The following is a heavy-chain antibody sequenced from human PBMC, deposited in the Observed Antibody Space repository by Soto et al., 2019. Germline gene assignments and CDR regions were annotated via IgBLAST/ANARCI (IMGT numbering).Heavy chain of an antibody. V-gene: IGHV3-15*01. J-gene: IGHJ6*03. Sequence: GGSLRLSCAASGFTFSNAWMSWVRQAPGKGLEWVGRIKSKTDGGTTDYAAPVKGRFTISRDDSKNTLYLQMNSLKTEDTAVYYCTTDDEGYYDILTGSRLYMDVWGKGTTVTVSS. CDR3: TTDDEGYYDILTGSRLYMDV. CDR2: IKSKTDGGTT. CDR1: GFTFSNAW. D-gene: IGHD3-9*01.